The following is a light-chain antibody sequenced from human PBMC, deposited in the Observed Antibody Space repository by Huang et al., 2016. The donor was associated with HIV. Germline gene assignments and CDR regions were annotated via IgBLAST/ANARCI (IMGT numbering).Light chain of an antibody. V-gene: IGKV3-20*01. CDR2: GAA. CDR1: QSVSNSY. CDR3: QQYDSSPPT. J-gene: IGKJ1*01. Sequence: EIMLTQSPGTLSLSPGERATLSCRATQSVSNSYLAWYPQKPGQAPRLLIYGAASRATGIPDRFSGSGSGTDFTLTISRLEPEDFAVYYCQQYDSSPPTFGQGTKVEIK.